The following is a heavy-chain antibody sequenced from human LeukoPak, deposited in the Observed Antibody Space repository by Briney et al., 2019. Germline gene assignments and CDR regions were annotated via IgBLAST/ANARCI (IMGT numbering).Heavy chain of an antibody. D-gene: IGHD5-24*01. CDR3: ATYNEMATSDKRYFDY. V-gene: IGHV1-69*02. J-gene: IGHJ4*02. CDR2: IIPILGIA. Sequence: SAKVSCKASGGTFSSYTISWVRQAPGQGLEWMGRIIPILGIANYAQKFQGRVTITADKSTSTAYMELSSLRSEDTAVYYCATYNEMATSDKRYFDYWGQGTLVTVSS. CDR1: GGTFSSYT.